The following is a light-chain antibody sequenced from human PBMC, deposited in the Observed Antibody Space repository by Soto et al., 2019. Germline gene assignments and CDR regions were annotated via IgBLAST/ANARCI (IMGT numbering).Light chain of an antibody. CDR2: DAS. J-gene: IGKJ1*01. CDR3: QHYGRSPPSWT. V-gene: IGKV3-20*01. Sequence: EIVLTQSPGTLSLSPGERATLSCRASQSVSSNYLAWYQQKPGQPPRLLISDASSRATGIPDRFSGSGSGTDFPLTLSGLEPEDFSVYYCQHYGRSPPSWTFGQGTKVEIK. CDR1: QSVSSNY.